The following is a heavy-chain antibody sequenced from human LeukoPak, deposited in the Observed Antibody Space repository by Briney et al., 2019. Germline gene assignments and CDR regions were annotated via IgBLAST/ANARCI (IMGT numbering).Heavy chain of an antibody. Sequence: GGSLRLSCAASGFTVSTNYMAWVRQAPGKGLEWVSVMYSGGSTYYADSVKGRFTLSRDNSKNTLYLQMNSLRAEDTAVYYCARELNIVTTTQYYFDYWRQGTLVTVSS. V-gene: IGHV3-66*01. D-gene: IGHD5-12*01. CDR1: GFTVSTNY. J-gene: IGHJ4*02. CDR2: MYSGGST. CDR3: ARELNIVTTTQYYFDY.